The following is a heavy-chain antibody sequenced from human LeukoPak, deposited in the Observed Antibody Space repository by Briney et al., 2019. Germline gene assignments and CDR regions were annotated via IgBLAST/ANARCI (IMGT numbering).Heavy chain of an antibody. D-gene: IGHD2-2*01. J-gene: IGHJ6*03. CDR3: AAGCSSTSCYWYYYTDV. V-gene: IGHV4-34*01. Sequence: PSETLSLTCAVYGGSFSGYYWSWIRQPPGKGLEWIGEINQSGSTNYDPSLKSRVTISVDTSKKQFSLKLSPVTAADTAVYYCAAGCSSTSCYWYYYTDVWGKGTTVTVSS. CDR1: GGSFSGYY. CDR2: INQSGST.